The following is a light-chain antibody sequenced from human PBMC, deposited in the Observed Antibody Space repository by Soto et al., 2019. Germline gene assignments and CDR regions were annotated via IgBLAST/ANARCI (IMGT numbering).Light chain of an antibody. CDR1: QSISVW. CDR2: DVS. CDR3: QQYNSYPWT. V-gene: IGKV1-5*01. Sequence: EIQMTHSPSTLSASVLDRVTITFRAIQSISVWLACYQQKPGKAPKLLIYDVSSFESGVPSRFSGSGSGTEFTLAISSLQPDDFATYYCQQYNSYPWTFGQGTKVDIK. J-gene: IGKJ1*01.